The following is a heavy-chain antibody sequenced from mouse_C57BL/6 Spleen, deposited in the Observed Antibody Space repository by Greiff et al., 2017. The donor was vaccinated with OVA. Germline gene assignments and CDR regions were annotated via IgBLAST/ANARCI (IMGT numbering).Heavy chain of an antibody. CDR3: ARKAYYSPYFDY. Sequence: EVKLVESGPELVKPGASVKMSCKASGYTFTDYNMHWVKQSHGKSLEWIGYINPNNGGTSYNQKFKGKATLTVNKSSSTAYMELRSLTSEDSAVYDCARKAYYSPYFDYWGQGTTLTVSS. CDR2: INPNNGGT. D-gene: IGHD2-12*01. CDR1: GYTFTDYN. V-gene: IGHV1-22*01. J-gene: IGHJ2*01.